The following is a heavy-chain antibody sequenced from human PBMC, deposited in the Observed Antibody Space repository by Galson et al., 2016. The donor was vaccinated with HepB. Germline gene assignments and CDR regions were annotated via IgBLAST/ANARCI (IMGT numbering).Heavy chain of an antibody. J-gene: IGHJ6*02. D-gene: IGHD3-22*01. Sequence: SLRLSCAASGFTSSSYDMHWVRQATGKGLEWVSAIGADGGTYYAGSVKGRFTISRENAKNSLYLQMNSLRAGDTAVYYCVRILYDRSARDYYGMDVWGQGITVTVSS. CDR3: VRILYDRSARDYYGMDV. V-gene: IGHV3-13*01. CDR2: IGADGGT. CDR1: GFTSSSYD.